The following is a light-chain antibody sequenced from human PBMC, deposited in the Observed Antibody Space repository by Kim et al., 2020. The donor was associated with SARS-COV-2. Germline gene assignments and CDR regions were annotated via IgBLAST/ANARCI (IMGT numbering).Light chain of an antibody. J-gene: IGKJ4*01. Sequence: EIVLTQSPATLSLSPGERATLSCRASQSVSNNYLAWYQQTPGQAPRLLMYGVSSRATGIPDRFSGSGSGTDFTLTISRLEPEDFAVYFCQQYSSSPGLTFGRGTKVDIK. CDR2: GVS. CDR1: QSVSNNY. CDR3: QQYSSSPGLT. V-gene: IGKV3-20*01.